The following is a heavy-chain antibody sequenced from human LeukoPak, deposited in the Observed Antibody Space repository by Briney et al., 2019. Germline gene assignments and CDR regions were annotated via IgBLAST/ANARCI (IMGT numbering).Heavy chain of an antibody. CDR3: ASSYAYPNSFDY. J-gene: IGHJ4*02. CDR2: IIPIFGTA. V-gene: IGHV1-69*05. CDR1: GGTFSSYA. Sequence: SVKVSCKASGGTFSSYAISWVRQAPGQGLEWMGRIIPIFGTANYAQKFQGRVTITTDESTSTAYMELSSLRPEDTAVYYCASSYAYPNSFDYWGQGTLVTVSS. D-gene: IGHD2-2*01.